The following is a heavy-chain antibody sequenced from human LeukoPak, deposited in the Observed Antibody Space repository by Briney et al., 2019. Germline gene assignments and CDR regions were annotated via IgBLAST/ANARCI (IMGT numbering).Heavy chain of an antibody. CDR3: ARVHGSGSYMDYFYYMDV. Sequence: ASVKVSCKASGGTFSSYAISWVRQAPGQGLEWMGRIIPILGIVNYAQKFQGRVTITADKSTSTAYMELSGLSSEDTAVYYCARVHGSGSYMDYFYYMDVWGKGTTVTVSS. J-gene: IGHJ6*03. CDR2: IIPILGIV. V-gene: IGHV1-69*04. CDR1: GGTFSSYA. D-gene: IGHD3-10*01.